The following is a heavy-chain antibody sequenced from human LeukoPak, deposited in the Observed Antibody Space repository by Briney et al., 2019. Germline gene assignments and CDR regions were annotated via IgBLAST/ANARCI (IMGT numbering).Heavy chain of an antibody. CDR1: GFTFSSYA. D-gene: IGHD5-18*01. V-gene: IGHV3-30-3*01. Sequence: PGGSLRLSCAASGFTFSSYAMHWVRQAPGKGLEWVAVISYDGSNKYYADSVKGRFTISRDNSKNTLYLQMNSLRAEDTAVYYCAREFRPLGLWLNYYYGMDVGGQGTTVTVSS. J-gene: IGHJ6*02. CDR2: ISYDGSNK. CDR3: AREFRPLGLWLNYYYGMDV.